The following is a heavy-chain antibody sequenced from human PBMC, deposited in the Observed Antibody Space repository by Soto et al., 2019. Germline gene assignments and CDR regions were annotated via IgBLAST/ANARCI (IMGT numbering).Heavy chain of an antibody. Sequence: LRLSCAASGFTLSGYAMDWVRQAPGKGLEYVSGISSNGVGTYYANSVQGRFTISRDNSKNTVYLQMGSLRPEDMAVYYCARRARQDFYYMDVWGKGTTVTVSS. CDR2: ISSNGVGT. CDR3: ARRARQDFYYMDV. J-gene: IGHJ6*03. D-gene: IGHD6-6*01. V-gene: IGHV3-64*01. CDR1: GFTLSGYA.